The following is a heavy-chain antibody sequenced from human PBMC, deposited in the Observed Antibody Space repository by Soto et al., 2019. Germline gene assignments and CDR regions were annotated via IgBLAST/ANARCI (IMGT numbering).Heavy chain of an antibody. CDR1: GDSISSGGYY. CDR3: ARDLDYDSSGSPIPGY. J-gene: IGHJ4*02. Sequence: SETLSLTCTVSGDSISSGGYYWSWIRQHPGKGLEWIGYIYYSGSTYYNPSLKSRVTISVDTSKNQFSLKLSSVTAADTAVYYCARDLDYDSSGSPIPGYWGQGTLVTVSS. V-gene: IGHV4-31*03. D-gene: IGHD3-22*01. CDR2: IYYSGST.